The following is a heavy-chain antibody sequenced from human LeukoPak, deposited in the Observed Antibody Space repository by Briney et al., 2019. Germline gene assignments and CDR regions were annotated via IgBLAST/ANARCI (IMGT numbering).Heavy chain of an antibody. V-gene: IGHV3-21*01. CDR1: GFTFATHD. J-gene: IGHJ4*02. D-gene: IGHD3-22*01. CDR2: ISRTSTYI. CDR3: ARDSRKGGYYSEF. Sequence: VGSLRLSCAASGFTFATHDLNWVRQAPGQGLECVSCISRTSTYIYYADSVKGRFTISRDNAKNLLHLQMNSLRAEDTAVYFCARDSRKGGYYSEFWGQGTVVTVSS.